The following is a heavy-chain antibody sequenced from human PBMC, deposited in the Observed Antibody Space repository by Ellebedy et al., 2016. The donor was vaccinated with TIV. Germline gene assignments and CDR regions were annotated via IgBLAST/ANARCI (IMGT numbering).Heavy chain of an antibody. V-gene: IGHV4-4*02. CDR2: IYHSGST. Sequence: SETLSLTXAVSGGSISSSNWWSWVRQPPGKGLEWIGEIYHSGSTNYNPSLKSRVTISVDKSKNQFSLKLSSVTAADTAVYYCAGMYYYDSSGYDYWGQGTLVTVSS. D-gene: IGHD3-22*01. CDR1: GGSISSSNW. CDR3: AGMYYYDSSGYDY. J-gene: IGHJ4*02.